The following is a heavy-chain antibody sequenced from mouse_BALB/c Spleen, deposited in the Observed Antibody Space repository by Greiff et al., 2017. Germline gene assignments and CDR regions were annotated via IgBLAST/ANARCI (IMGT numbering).Heavy chain of an antibody. CDR2: ISYSGST. CDR3: ARTLYYYGAEGFAY. J-gene: IGHJ3*01. V-gene: IGHV3-2*02. Sequence: EVKLQESGPGLVKPSQSLSLTCTVTGYSITSDYAWNWIRQFPGNKLEWMGYISYSGSTSYNPSLKSRISITRDTSKNQFFLQLNSVTTEDTATYYCARTLYYYGAEGFAYWGQGTLVTVSA. D-gene: IGHD1-1*01. CDR1: GYSITSDYA.